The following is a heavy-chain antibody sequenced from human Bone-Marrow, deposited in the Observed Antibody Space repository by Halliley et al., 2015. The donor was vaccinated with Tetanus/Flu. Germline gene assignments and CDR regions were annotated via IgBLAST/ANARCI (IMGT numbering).Heavy chain of an antibody. V-gene: IGHV3-48*03. J-gene: IGHJ6*02. Sequence: SLRLSCAASGSTLRSYEMNWVRQAPGKGLEWISYISSTGNTIYYADSVEGRLTISRDNANNSLFLQLSSLRAEDTAVYYCARLPYDFWSDVTGSYYFAMDVWGQGTTVTVSS. CDR2: ISSTGNTI. CDR1: GSTLRSYE. CDR3: ARLPYDFWSDVTGSYYFAMDV. D-gene: IGHD3-3*01.